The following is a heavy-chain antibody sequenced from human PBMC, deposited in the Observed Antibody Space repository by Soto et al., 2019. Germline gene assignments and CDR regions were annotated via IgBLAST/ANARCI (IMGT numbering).Heavy chain of an antibody. D-gene: IGHD1-26*01. CDR1: GFTFTSYA. J-gene: IGHJ4*02. CDR2: ISGSGSNT. CDR3: ARDRANFDY. V-gene: IGHV3-23*01. Sequence: PGESLKISCAASGFTFTSYAMSWVRLTPGKGLEWVSAISGSGSNTFYADSVRGRFTISRDNSKNTVFLQMNNLRAEDTAVYFCARDRANFDYWGQGTRATVSS.